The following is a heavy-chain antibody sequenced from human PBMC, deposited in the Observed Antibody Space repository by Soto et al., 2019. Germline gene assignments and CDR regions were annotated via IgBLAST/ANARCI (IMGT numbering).Heavy chain of an antibody. CDR1: GYIFTAYG. CDR3: ARELNTESSAYYSFAF. CDR2: VSTNDDRT. J-gene: IGHJ4*02. D-gene: IGHD3-22*01. V-gene: IGHV1-18*01. Sequence: ASVKVSCKTSGYIFTAYGLAWLRQAPGQRPEWMGWVSTNDDRTNYAQKFQGRVTMTTDRSTTTTSMELRSLRPDDTAVYYCARELNTESSAYYSFAFWGQGTLVTGLL.